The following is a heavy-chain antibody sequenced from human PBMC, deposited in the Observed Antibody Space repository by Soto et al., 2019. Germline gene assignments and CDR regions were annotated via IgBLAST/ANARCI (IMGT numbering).Heavy chain of an antibody. D-gene: IGHD3-3*01. V-gene: IGHV1-18*01. CDR1: GYTFNTYG. Sequence: ASVKVSCKTSGYTFNTYGINWVRQAPGQGLELMGWISAYDGKTTYAEKFQGRVTMTTDTSTSTAYMELRSLRSDDTAIYYCARDPHEFWTSYWFAPWGQGTPVTGSS. CDR2: ISAYDGKT. J-gene: IGHJ5*02. CDR3: ARDPHEFWTSYWFAP.